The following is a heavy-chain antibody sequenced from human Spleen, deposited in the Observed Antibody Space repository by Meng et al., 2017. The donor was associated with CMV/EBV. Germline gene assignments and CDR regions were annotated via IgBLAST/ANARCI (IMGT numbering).Heavy chain of an antibody. V-gene: IGHV3-21*01. CDR1: GFTLSSYS. Sequence: GESLKISCAASGFTLSSYSMNWVRQAPGKGLEWVSSISSSSSYIYYADSVKGRFTISRDNAKNSLYLQMNSLRAEDTAVYYCARDTVPEDIVVVPAAPDYYYGMDVWGQGTTVTVSS. J-gene: IGHJ6*02. CDR2: ISSSSSYI. D-gene: IGHD2-2*01. CDR3: ARDTVPEDIVVVPAAPDYYYGMDV.